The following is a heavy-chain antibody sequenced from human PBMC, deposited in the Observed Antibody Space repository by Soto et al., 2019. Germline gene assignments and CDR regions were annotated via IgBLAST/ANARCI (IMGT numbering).Heavy chain of an antibody. CDR1: GYPFTSYG. D-gene: IGHD6-19*01. CDR2: ISAYNGNT. Sequence: ASVTDSCKASGYPFTSYGISRVRQAPVQVPEWMGWISAYNGNTNYAQKLQGRVTMTTDTSTSTAYMELRSLRSDDTAVYYCARDRSSGWPRAYYYYYGMDVWGQGTTVTVSS. J-gene: IGHJ6*02. V-gene: IGHV1-18*01. CDR3: ARDRSSGWPRAYYYYYGMDV.